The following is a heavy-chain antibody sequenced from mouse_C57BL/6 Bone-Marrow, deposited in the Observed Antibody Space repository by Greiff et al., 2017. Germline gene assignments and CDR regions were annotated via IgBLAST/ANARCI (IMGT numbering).Heavy chain of an antibody. D-gene: IGHD4-1*01. J-gene: IGHJ3*01. CDR1: GYSITSGYY. Sequence: EVKLVESGPGLVKPSQSLSLTCSVTGYSITSGYYWNWIRQFPGNKLEWMGYISYDGSNNYNPSLKNRISITRDTSKNQFFLKLNSVTTEDTATYYCARGDWDAWFADWGQGTLVTVSA. CDR3: ARGDWDAWFAD. V-gene: IGHV3-6*01. CDR2: ISYDGSN.